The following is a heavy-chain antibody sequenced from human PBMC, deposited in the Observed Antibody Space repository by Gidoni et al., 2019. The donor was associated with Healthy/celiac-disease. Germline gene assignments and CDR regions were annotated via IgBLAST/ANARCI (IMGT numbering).Heavy chain of an antibody. CDR1: GFTFSSYW. D-gene: IGHD4-17*01. J-gene: IGHJ4*02. CDR3: ARSGSMTTAQDGSDYFDY. Sequence: EVQLVESGGGLVQPGGSLRLSCAASGFTFSSYWMHWVRQGQGKGLVWVSRINSDGSSTSYADSVKGRFTISRDNAKNTLYLQMNSLRAEDTAVYYCARSGSMTTAQDGSDYFDYWGQGTLVTVSS. CDR2: INSDGSST. V-gene: IGHV3-74*01.